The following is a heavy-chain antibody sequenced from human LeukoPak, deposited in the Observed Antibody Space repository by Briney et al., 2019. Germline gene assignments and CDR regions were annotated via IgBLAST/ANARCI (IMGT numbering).Heavy chain of an antibody. J-gene: IGHJ2*01. V-gene: IGHV4-59*01. CDR1: GGSISSYY. CDR2: IYYSGST. Sequence: SETLSLTCTVSGGSISSYYWSWIRQPPGKGLEWIGYIYYSGSTTYNPSLKSRVTISVDTSKNQFSLKLSSVTAADTAVYYCARVFGYSSSWYLGLDWYFDLWGRGTLVTVSS. CDR3: ARVFGYSSSWYLGLDWYFDL. D-gene: IGHD6-13*01.